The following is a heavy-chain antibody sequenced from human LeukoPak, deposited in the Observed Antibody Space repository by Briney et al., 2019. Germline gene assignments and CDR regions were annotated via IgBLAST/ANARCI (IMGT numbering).Heavy chain of an antibody. CDR1: GGTFISYA. CDR2: IIPIYGTP. J-gene: IGHJ5*02. V-gene: IGHV1-69*05. CDR3: AREGYCSGGSWSSGWFAT. Sequence: SVKVSCKASGGTFISYAISWVRQAPGQGLEWMGGIIPIYGTPNYAQTFQGRVTMTTDKSTSTAYMELSSLRSEDTAVYYCAREGYCSGGSWSSGWFATWGQGPLVTVS. D-gene: IGHD2-15*01.